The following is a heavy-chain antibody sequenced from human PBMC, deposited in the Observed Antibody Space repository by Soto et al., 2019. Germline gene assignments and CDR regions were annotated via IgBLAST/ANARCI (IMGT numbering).Heavy chain of an antibody. Sequence: ASVKVSCKASGYTFTGYYMHWVRQAPGQGLEWMGWINPNSGGTNYAQKFQGWVTMTRDTSIGTAYMELSRLRSEDTAVYYCARNYYESSGYYYFDYWGQGTPVTVSS. CDR1: GYTFTGYY. J-gene: IGHJ4*02. V-gene: IGHV1-2*04. D-gene: IGHD3-22*01. CDR3: ARNYYESSGYYYFDY. CDR2: INPNSGGT.